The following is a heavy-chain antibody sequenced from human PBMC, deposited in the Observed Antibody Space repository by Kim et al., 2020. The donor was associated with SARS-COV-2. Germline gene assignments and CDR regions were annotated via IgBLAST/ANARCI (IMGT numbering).Heavy chain of an antibody. J-gene: IGHJ4*02. CDR1: GGTFSSYA. V-gene: IGHV1-69*13. CDR3: ARGGYSSCWHDY. CDR2: IIPIFGPA. Sequence: SVKVSCKASGGTFSSYAISWVRQAPGQGLEWMGGIIPIFGPANYAQKFQGRVTITADESTGTAYIELSSLRSEDTAVYYCARGGYSSCWHDYWGQGTRVTVSS. D-gene: IGHD6-19*01.